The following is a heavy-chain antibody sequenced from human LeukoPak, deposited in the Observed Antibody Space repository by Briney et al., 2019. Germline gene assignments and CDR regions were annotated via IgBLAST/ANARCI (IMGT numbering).Heavy chain of an antibody. Sequence: GGSLRLSCAASGFTFSDYYMSWIRKAPGKGLEWVSSIISSGSTIYYADSVKGRFTISRDNAKNSLYLQMNSLRAEDTAVYYCARGGRRWERPPTSYYFDYWGQGTLVTVSS. V-gene: IGHV3-11*01. D-gene: IGHD1-1*01. J-gene: IGHJ4*02. CDR2: IISSGSTI. CDR3: ARGGRRWERPPTSYYFDY. CDR1: GFTFSDYY.